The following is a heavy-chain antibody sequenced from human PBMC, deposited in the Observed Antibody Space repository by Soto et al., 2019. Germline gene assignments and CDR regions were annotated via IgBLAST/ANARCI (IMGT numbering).Heavy chain of an antibody. CDR3: ARVYYNSDGTCYRSFDL. V-gene: IGHV3-7*04. J-gene: IGHJ2*01. CDR1: GFSLSSYW. D-gene: IGHD3-3*01. Sequence: ESGGGLVQPGGSLRLSCAASGFSLSSYWMTWVRQAPGKGLEWVANIKQDGSETHYVDSVKGRFTISRDNAKNSLYLQMNSLRAEDTALYYCARVYYNSDGTCYRSFDLWGRGTLVTVSS. CDR2: IKQDGSET.